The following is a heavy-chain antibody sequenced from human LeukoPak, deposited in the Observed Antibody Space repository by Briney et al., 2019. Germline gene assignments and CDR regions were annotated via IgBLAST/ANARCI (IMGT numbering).Heavy chain of an antibody. D-gene: IGHD2-2*02. CDR3: ARDSMGQYQLLYSSS. V-gene: IGHV3-30*03. J-gene: IGHJ5*02. CDR1: GFTFSSYG. Sequence: PGGSLRLSCAASGFTFSSYGMHWVRQAPGKGLEWVAVISYDGSNKYYADSVKGRFTISRDNSKNTLYLQMNSLRAEDTAVYYCARDSMGQYQLLYSSSWGQGTLVTVSS. CDR2: ISYDGSNK.